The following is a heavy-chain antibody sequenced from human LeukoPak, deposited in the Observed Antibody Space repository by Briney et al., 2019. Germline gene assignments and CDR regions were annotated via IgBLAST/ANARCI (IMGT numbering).Heavy chain of an antibody. CDR3: ARSPPPDYVWGSYRSDLGY. J-gene: IGHJ4*02. Sequence: ASVKVSCKASGYTFTGYYMHWVRQAPGQGLEWMGWIIPNSGGTNYAQKFQGRVTMTRDTSISTAYMELSRLRSDDTAVYYCARSPPPDYVWGSYRSDLGYWGQGTLVTVSS. D-gene: IGHD3-16*02. CDR1: GYTFTGYY. CDR2: IIPNSGGT. V-gene: IGHV1-2*02.